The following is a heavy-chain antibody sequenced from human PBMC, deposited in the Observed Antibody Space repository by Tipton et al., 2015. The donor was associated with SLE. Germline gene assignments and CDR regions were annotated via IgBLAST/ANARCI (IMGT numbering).Heavy chain of an antibody. CDR2: VYYSGST. V-gene: IGHV4-59*01. CDR1: GGSISSYY. J-gene: IGHJ1*01. CDR3: ARAYYYDSSGYPGGFQH. D-gene: IGHD3-22*01. Sequence: TLSLTCTVSGGSISSYYWSWIRQPPGKGLEGIGYVYYSGSTNYNPSLKSRATISVDTSKNQFSLKLSSVTAADTAVYYCARAYYYDSSGYPGGFQHCVQCTLVSVS.